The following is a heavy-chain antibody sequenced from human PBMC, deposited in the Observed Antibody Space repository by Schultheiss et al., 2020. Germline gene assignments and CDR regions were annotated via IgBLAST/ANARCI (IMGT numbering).Heavy chain of an antibody. CDR1: GFTFSNAW. Sequence: GGSLRLSCAASGFTFSNAWMSWVRQAPGKGLEWVSAISGSGGSTYYADSVKGRFTISRDNARNTLYLQMSSLRAEDTAVYYCARQWAGYHYYMDVWGKGTTVTVSS. CDR2: ISGSGGST. J-gene: IGHJ6*03. CDR3: ARQWAGYHYYMDV. V-gene: IGHV3-23*01. D-gene: IGHD1-26*01.